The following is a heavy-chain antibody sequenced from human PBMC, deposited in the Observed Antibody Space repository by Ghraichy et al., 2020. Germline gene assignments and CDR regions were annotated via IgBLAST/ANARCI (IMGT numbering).Heavy chain of an antibody. CDR2: IYYSGST. Sequence: SETLSLTCTVSGGSISSYYWSWIRQSPGKGLEWIGFIYYSGSTKYNPSLKSRVTISVDTSKYQFSLKLNSVTAADTAVYYCARDLDSSGDVFDIWGQGTMVTVSS. CDR1: GGSISSYY. D-gene: IGHD6-19*01. CDR3: ARDLDSSGDVFDI. J-gene: IGHJ3*02. V-gene: IGHV4-59*01.